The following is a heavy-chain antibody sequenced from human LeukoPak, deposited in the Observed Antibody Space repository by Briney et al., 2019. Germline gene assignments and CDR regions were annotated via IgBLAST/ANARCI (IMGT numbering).Heavy chain of an antibody. CDR2: ISYDGSNK. Sequence: GGSLRLSCAASGFTFSSYAMHWVRQAPGKGLEWVAVISYDGSNKDYADSVKGRFTISRDNSKNTLYLQMNSLRAEDTAVYYCARESYSSSWYGADYYYGMDVWGQGTTVTVSS. J-gene: IGHJ6*02. CDR1: GFTFSSYA. D-gene: IGHD6-13*01. V-gene: IGHV3-30-3*01. CDR3: ARESYSSSWYGADYYYGMDV.